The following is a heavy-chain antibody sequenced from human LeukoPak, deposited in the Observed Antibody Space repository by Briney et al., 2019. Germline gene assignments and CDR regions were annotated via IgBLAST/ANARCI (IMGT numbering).Heavy chain of an antibody. V-gene: IGHV3-30-3*01. D-gene: IGHD5-24*01. J-gene: IGHJ4*02. Sequence: GGSLRLSRAASGFTFSSYAMHWVRQAPGKGLEWVAVISYDGSNKYYADSVKGRFTISRDNSKNTLFLQMNSLRGEDTAVYYCARDRTRDGYNQGRVFDYWGQGTLVTVSS. CDR3: ARDRTRDGYNQGRVFDY. CDR2: ISYDGSNK. CDR1: GFTFSSYA.